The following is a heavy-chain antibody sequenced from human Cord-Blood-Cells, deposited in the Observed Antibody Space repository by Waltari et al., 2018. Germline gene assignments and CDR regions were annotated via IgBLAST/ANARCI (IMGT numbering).Heavy chain of an antibody. J-gene: IGHJ6*02. D-gene: IGHD3-10*01. CDR3: ARDLVWFGELTGYYYGMDV. CDR1: GYTFTSYA. Sequence: QVQLMQSGSELNKPGASVKVSCKASGYTFTSYAMTWVRQAPGQGLEWLGWINTNTGNPTYAQGFTGRFVFSLDTSVSTAYMQISSLKAEDTAVYYCARDLVWFGELTGYYYGMDVWGQGTTVTVSS. CDR2: INTNTGNP. V-gene: IGHV7-4-1*02.